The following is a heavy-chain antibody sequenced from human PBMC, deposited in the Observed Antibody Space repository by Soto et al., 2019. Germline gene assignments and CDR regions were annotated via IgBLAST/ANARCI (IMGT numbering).Heavy chain of an antibody. V-gene: IGHV3-53*01. D-gene: IGHD4-17*01. CDR2: LYSGGSI. CDR3: ARDLATVTDHWYFDL. CDR1: GFTVSTNH. J-gene: IGHJ2*01. Sequence: EVQLVESGGGLIQPGGSLRLSCAASGFTVSTNHMTWVRQAPGKGLEWVSVLYSGGSIYYADSVKGRFTISRDNSKNTLYLQMNSLRAEDTAVYYCARDLATVTDHWYFDLWGRGTLVTVSS.